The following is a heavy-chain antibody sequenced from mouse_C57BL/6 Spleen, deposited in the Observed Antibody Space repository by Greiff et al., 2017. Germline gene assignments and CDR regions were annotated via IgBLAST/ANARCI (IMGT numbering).Heavy chain of an antibody. CDR1: GFTFSSYG. V-gene: IGHV5-6*01. CDR3: ARHGSSEYFDY. CDR2: ISSGGSYT. D-gene: IGHD1-1*01. Sequence: EVQLVESGGDLVKPGGSLKLSCAASGFTFSSYGMSWVRQTPDKRLEWVATISSGGSYTYYPDSVKGRFTISRDHAKNTLYLQMSSLKSEDTAMYYGARHGSSEYFDYWGQGTTLTVSS. J-gene: IGHJ2*01.